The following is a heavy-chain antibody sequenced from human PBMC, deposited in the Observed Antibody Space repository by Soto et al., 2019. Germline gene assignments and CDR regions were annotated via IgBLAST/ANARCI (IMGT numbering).Heavy chain of an antibody. CDR3: ARDRGAGSYTGFDY. CDR1: GGSISSYY. CDR2: VWQSGNT. D-gene: IGHD3-3*01. Sequence: PSETLSLTCTVSGGSISSYYWSWIRQPPGKGLEWIGEVWQSGNTNYNPSFKSRVTMSVDKSNNRFFLKLTSVTAADTAIYYCARDRGAGSYTGFDYWGQGILVTVPS. J-gene: IGHJ4*01. V-gene: IGHV4-59*12.